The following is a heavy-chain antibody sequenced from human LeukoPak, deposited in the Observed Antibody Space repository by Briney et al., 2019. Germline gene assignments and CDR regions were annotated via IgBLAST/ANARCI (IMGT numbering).Heavy chain of an antibody. Sequence: GGSLRLSCAASGFTFSSYAMHWVRQAPGKGREGVAVISYDGSNKYYADSGKGRFTISRDNAKNSLYLQMNSLRAEDTAVYYCARNYSSSRLVYYYYMDVWGKGTTVTVSS. CDR1: GFTFSSYA. CDR2: ISYDGSNK. J-gene: IGHJ6*03. D-gene: IGHD6-6*01. CDR3: ARNYSSSRLVYYYYMDV. V-gene: IGHV3-30*04.